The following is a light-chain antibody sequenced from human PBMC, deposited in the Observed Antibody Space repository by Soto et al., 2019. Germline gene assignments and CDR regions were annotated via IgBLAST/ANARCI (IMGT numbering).Light chain of an antibody. Sequence: QSVLTQPPSASGSPGQSVTISCTGTSSDVGGYNYVSWYQQHPGKAPKLMFYEVSKRPSGVPDRFSSSKSGNTASLTVSGLQAEDEADYYCSSYAGSNNVVFGGGTQLTVL. J-gene: IGLJ2*01. CDR3: SSYAGSNNVV. CDR1: SSDVGGYNY. V-gene: IGLV2-8*01. CDR2: EVS.